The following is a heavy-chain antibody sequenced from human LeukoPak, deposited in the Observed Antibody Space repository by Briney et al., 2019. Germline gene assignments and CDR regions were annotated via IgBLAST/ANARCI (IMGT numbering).Heavy chain of an antibody. CDR1: GGSVSSFS. D-gene: IGHD2-8*02. V-gene: IGHV4-59*02. CDR2: IYHSGST. Sequence: SETLSLTCTVSGGSVSSFSWSWIRQPAGKGLEWIGEIYHSGSTNYNPSLKSRVTISVDKSKNQFSLKLSSVTAADTAVFYCARLWDRMTSPLVHGMDVWGQGTTVTVSS. CDR3: ARLWDRMTSPLVHGMDV. J-gene: IGHJ6*02.